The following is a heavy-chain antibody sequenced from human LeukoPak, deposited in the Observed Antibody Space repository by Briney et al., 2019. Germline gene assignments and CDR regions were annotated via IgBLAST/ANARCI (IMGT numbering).Heavy chain of an antibody. J-gene: IGHJ4*02. CDR3: AKRYDYVWGGYRYTYYFDY. V-gene: IGHV3-23*01. CDR2: ISGSGGST. CDR1: GFTFSSYA. Sequence: GGSLRLSCAASGFTFSSYAMSWVRQAPGKGLEWVSAISGSGGSTYYADSVKGRFTISRDNSKNTLYLQMNSLRAEDTAVYYCAKRYDYVWGGYRYTYYFDYWGQGTLVTVSS. D-gene: IGHD3-16*02.